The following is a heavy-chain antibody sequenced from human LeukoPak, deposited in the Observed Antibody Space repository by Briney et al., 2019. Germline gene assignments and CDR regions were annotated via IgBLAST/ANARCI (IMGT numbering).Heavy chain of an antibody. J-gene: IGHJ4*02. V-gene: IGHV3-30*01. D-gene: IGHD3-16*02. Sequence: GRSLRLSCAASGFTFSNYAMHWVRQAPGQGLEWVAIISNDGSDERSAESVKGRFTISRDNSKNTLYLQMNSLRADDTAVYYCARPTPGEFSFLIDYWGQGTLVTVSS. CDR3: ARPTPGEFSFLIDY. CDR1: GFTFSNYA. CDR2: ISNDGSDE.